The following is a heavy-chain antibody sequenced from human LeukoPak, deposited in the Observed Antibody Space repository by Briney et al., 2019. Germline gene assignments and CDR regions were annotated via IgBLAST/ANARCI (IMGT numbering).Heavy chain of an antibody. CDR1: GFTFSSYG. Sequence: PGGSLRLSCAASGFTFSSYGMHWVRQAPGKGLEWVAVISYDGSNKYYADSVKGRFTISRDNSKNTLYLQMNSLRAEDTAVYYCAKGTGIAVAGPPFDYWGQGTLVTVSS. D-gene: IGHD6-19*01. CDR2: ISYDGSNK. CDR3: AKGTGIAVAGPPFDY. V-gene: IGHV3-30*18. J-gene: IGHJ4*02.